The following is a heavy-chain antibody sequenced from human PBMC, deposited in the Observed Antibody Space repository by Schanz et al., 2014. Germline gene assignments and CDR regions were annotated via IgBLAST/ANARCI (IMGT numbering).Heavy chain of an antibody. CDR2: IWSDGSGK. V-gene: IGHV3-33*01. J-gene: IGHJ6*02. Sequence: VKLVESGGGAVRPGGSLRLSCAASGFTLSSYGMHWVRQAPGKGLEWVAVIWSDGSGKYYADSVKGRFTISRDSPKNTLYLQMNSLRAEDTALYYCARDSGPYYDKSMDVWGQGTTVAVAS. CDR3: ARDSGPYYDKSMDV. D-gene: IGHD3-9*01. CDR1: GFTLSSYG.